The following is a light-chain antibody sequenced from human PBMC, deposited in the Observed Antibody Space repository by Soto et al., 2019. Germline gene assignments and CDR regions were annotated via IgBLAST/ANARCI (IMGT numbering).Light chain of an antibody. Sequence: ETVMTQSPATLSVSPGERATLSCRASQSVSTNLAWYQQKPGQAPRLLIYAASTRATGIPTRFRGSGSGTEFTLTINSLHPEDFAVYYCQQYTYWPALTFGGGTKVE. CDR1: QSVSTN. V-gene: IGKV3-15*01. J-gene: IGKJ4*01. CDR2: AAS. CDR3: QQYTYWPALT.